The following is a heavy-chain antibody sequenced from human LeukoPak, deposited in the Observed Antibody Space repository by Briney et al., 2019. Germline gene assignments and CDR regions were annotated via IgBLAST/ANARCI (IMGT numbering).Heavy chain of an antibody. V-gene: IGHV4-59*01. CDR2: IHHSGTT. J-gene: IGHJ1*01. D-gene: IGHD2-15*01. CDR1: GGSITSYF. Sequence: SETLSLTCTVSGGSITSYFWTWIRQPPGKGPEWIGYIHHSGTTNYNPSLKSRVTISADTSKNQFSLRLSSVTAADTAVYYCAQKAPYSPGYSQHWGQGTLVTVST. CDR3: AQKAPYSPGYSQH.